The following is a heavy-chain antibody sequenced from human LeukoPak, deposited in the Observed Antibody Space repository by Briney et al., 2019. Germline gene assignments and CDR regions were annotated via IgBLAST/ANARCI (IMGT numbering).Heavy chain of an antibody. V-gene: IGHV3-21*01. CDR2: ISGSGNYI. Sequence: GGSLRLSCAASGFTFSSYSTNWVRQAPGKGLEWVSSISGSGNYIYYGDSVQGRFAISRDDASKSLYLQMNSLRAEDTAVYYCARGSYDYVWGSYRQSREASPYFFDSWGQGTLVTVSA. D-gene: IGHD3-16*02. CDR3: ARGSYDYVWGSYRQSREASPYFFDS. J-gene: IGHJ4*02. CDR1: GFTFSSYS.